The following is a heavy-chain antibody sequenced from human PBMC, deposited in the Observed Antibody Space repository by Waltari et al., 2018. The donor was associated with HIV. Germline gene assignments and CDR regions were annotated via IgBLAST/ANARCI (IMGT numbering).Heavy chain of an antibody. CDR1: GFTVGSNY. D-gene: IGHD3-10*01. CDR2: IYSGGST. V-gene: IGHV3-53*01. J-gene: IGHJ4*02. Sequence: EVQLMESGGGLIKPGGSLRLSCAASGFTVGSNYMSWVRQAPGKGLEWVSVIYSGGSTYYAESVKGRFTISRDNSKNTLYLQMNSLRAEDTAVYYCARGFLWFGEGYFVSWGQGTLVTVSS. CDR3: ARGFLWFGEGYFVS.